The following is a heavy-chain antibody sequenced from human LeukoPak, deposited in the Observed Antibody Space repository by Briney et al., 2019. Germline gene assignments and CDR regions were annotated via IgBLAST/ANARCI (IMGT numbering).Heavy chain of an antibody. CDR1: GFTFSSYG. V-gene: IGHV3-30*18. J-gene: IGHJ5*02. CDR3: AKVGSTSQFDP. Sequence: GGSLRLSCAASGFTFSSYGMHWVRQAPGKGLEWVAVISYDGSNEYYADSVKGRFTISRDNSKNTLYLQMNSLRAEDTAVYYCAKVGSTSQFDPWGQGTLVTVSS. CDR2: ISYDGSNE. D-gene: IGHD2-2*01.